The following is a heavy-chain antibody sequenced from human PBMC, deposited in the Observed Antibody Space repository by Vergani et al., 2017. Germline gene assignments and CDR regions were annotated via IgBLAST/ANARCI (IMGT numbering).Heavy chain of an antibody. Sequence: EVQLVESGGGLVKPGGSLRLSCAASGFTFSNAWMSWVRQAPGKGLEWVGRIKSKTDGGTTDYAAPVKGRFTISRDDSKNTLYLQMISLKTEDTAVYYCTTEQWLAPFDYWGQGTLVTVSS. D-gene: IGHD6-19*01. CDR1: GFTFSNAW. CDR3: TTEQWLAPFDY. V-gene: IGHV3-15*01. J-gene: IGHJ4*02. CDR2: IKSKTDGGTT.